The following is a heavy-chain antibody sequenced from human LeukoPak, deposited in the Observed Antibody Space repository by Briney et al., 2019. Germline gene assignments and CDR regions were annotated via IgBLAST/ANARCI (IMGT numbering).Heavy chain of an antibody. J-gene: IGHJ4*02. CDR1: RFTFSSYS. Sequence: GGSLRLSCAASRFTFSSYSMNWIRQAPGKGLEWVANIKQDGSEKYYVDSVKGRFTISRDNAKNSLYLQMNSLRAEDTAVYYCARDFERWYRYYFDYWGQGTLVTVSS. CDR3: ARDFERWYRYYFDY. D-gene: IGHD4-23*01. V-gene: IGHV3-7*01. CDR2: IKQDGSEK.